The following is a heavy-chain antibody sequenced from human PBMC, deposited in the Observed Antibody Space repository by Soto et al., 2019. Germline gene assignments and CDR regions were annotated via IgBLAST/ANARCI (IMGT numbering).Heavy chain of an antibody. Sequence: GGSLRLSCAASGFTFSNYAMHWVRQAPGKGLEWVAVISYDGSNKYYADFVKGRFPISRDNSKNTLYLQMNSLRAEDTAVYYCARERSSTIFVSGVDVWGQGTTVTVSS. V-gene: IGHV3-30-3*01. CDR1: GFTFSNYA. D-gene: IGHD3-3*01. CDR3: ARERSSTIFVSGVDV. CDR2: ISYDGSNK. J-gene: IGHJ6*02.